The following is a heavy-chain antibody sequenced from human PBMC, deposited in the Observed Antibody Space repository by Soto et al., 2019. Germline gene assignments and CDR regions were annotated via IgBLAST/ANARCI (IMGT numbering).Heavy chain of an antibody. CDR2: ISGSGGST. V-gene: IGHV3-23*01. J-gene: IGHJ5*02. D-gene: IGHD3-16*01. CDR3: AKGARGRVFGGVLWFDP. Sequence: EVQLLESGGGLVQPGGSLRLSCAASGFTFSSYAMSWVRQAPGKGLEWVSAISGSGGSTYYADSVKGRFTISRDNSKNTLYLQMNSLRAEDTAVYYCAKGARGRVFGGVLWFDPWGQGTLVTVSS. CDR1: GFTFSSYA.